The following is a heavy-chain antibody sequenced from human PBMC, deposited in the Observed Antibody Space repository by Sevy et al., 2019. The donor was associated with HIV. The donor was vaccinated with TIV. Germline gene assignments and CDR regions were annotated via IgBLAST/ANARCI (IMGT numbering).Heavy chain of an antibody. CDR1: GFTFSSYA. CDR2: ISGSGGST. Sequence: GGSLRLSCAASGFTFSSYAMSWVRQAPGKGLEWVSAISGSGGSTYYAHSVKGRFTISRDNSKNTLYLQMNSLRAEDTAVYYCAKGSGIAAARQSLYFDYWGQGTLVTVSS. J-gene: IGHJ4*02. D-gene: IGHD6-13*01. V-gene: IGHV3-23*01. CDR3: AKGSGIAAARQSLYFDY.